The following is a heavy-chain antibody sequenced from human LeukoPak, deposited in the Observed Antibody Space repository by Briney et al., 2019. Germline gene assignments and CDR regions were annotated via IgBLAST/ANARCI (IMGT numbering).Heavy chain of an antibody. D-gene: IGHD4-23*01. CDR1: GFTFSSYA. Sequence: GGSLRFSCAASGFTFSSYAMTWVRQAPGKGLEWVSGISGSGSGTYYADSVKGRFTIFRDNSKTTLYLQMNSLRAEDTALYYCVKYTGNSILVRFDYWGQGTLVTVSS. J-gene: IGHJ4*02. CDR2: ISGSGSGT. V-gene: IGHV3-23*01. CDR3: VKYTGNSILVRFDY.